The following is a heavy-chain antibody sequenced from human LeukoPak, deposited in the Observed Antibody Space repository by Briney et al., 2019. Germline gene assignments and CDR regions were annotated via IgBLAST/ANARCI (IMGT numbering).Heavy chain of an antibody. D-gene: IGHD3-16*01. CDR3: ARWVYYDHVRWFDP. V-gene: IGHV4-39*07. CDR1: GGSISSSSYY. J-gene: IGHJ5*02. Sequence: SETLSLTCTVSGGSISSSSYYWGWIRQPPGKGLEWIGSIYYSGSTYYNPSLKSRVTISVDTSKNQFSLKLSSVTAADTAVYYCARWVYYDHVRWFDPWGQGILVTVSS. CDR2: IYYSGST.